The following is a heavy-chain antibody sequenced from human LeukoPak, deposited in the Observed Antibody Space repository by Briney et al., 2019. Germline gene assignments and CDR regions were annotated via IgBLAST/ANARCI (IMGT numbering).Heavy chain of an antibody. V-gene: IGHV4-4*07. CDR2: IYTSGST. D-gene: IGHD3-10*02. Sequence: LRLSCAASGFTFSDYYMSWIRQPAGKGLEWIGRIYTSGSTNYNPSLKSRVTMSVDTSKNQFSLKLSSVTAADTAVYYCARSVRVRPSLYYFDYWGQGTLVTVSS. CDR3: ARSVRVRPSLYYFDY. J-gene: IGHJ4*02. CDR1: GFTFSDYY.